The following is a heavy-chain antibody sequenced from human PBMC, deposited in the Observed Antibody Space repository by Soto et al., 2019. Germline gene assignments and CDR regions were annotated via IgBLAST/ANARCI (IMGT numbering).Heavy chain of an antibody. Sequence: VASVKVSCKASGYTFTRYTMNWVRQAPGQRLEWMGWINPDNGNTKSSQKFQDRVIITRDTSASTAYMDLCSLRSEDTAVYYCARGIATGQLDPWGQGTLVTVSS. V-gene: IGHV1-3*01. D-gene: IGHD2-15*01. J-gene: IGHJ5*02. CDR2: INPDNGNT. CDR3: ARGIATGQLDP. CDR1: GYTFTRYT.